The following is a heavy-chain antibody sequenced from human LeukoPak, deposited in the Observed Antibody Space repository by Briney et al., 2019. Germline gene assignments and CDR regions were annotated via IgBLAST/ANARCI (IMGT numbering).Heavy chain of an antibody. CDR2: INGSGGST. J-gene: IGHJ4*02. Sequence: GGSLRLSCAASGFTFSSYAMSWVRQAPGKGLEWVSAINGSGGSTYYADSVRGRFTISRDNSKNTLYLQMNSLRAEDTAVYYCAKYEPMLWWISYFDYWGQGTLVTVSS. D-gene: IGHD4/OR15-4a*01. CDR1: GFTFSSYA. V-gene: IGHV3-23*01. CDR3: AKYEPMLWWISYFDY.